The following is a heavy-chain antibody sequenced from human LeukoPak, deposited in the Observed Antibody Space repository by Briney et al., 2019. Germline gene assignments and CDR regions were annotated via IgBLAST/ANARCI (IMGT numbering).Heavy chain of an antibody. J-gene: IGHJ6*04. CDR3: ARQYTFGLTMDV. CDR1: GGTFSSYA. V-gene: IGHV1-69*05. CDR2: IIPIFGTA. Sequence: SVKVSCKASGGTFSSYAISWVRQAPGQGLEWMGGIIPIFGTANYAQKFQGRVTITTDESTSTAYMELSSLRSEDTAVYYRARQYTFGLTMDVWGKGTTVTVSS. D-gene: IGHD3-10*01.